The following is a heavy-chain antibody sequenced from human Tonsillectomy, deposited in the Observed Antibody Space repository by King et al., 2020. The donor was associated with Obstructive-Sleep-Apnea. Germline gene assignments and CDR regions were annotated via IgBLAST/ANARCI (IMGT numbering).Heavy chain of an antibody. Sequence: VQLVESGGGLVQPGGSLRLYCAASGFTFSSYAMNWVRQAPGKGLEWVSVITTGGSTYYADSVKGRFTISRDISKNTLYLQMNSLRVEDTAEYYCAKVSRDGGIVEVPTAKEYYYYYYDLDVWGQGTTVTVSS. CDR3: AKVSRDGGIVEVPTAKEYYYYYYDLDV. J-gene: IGHJ6*02. CDR2: ITTGGST. CDR1: GFTFSSYA. V-gene: IGHV3-23*04. D-gene: IGHD2-2*01.